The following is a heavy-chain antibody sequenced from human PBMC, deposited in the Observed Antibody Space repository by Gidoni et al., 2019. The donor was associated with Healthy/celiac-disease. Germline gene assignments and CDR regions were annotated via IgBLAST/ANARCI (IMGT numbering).Heavy chain of an antibody. CDR3: ARVFLGWGPLGAEYYFDY. D-gene: IGHD3-16*01. CDR2: ISSSSSYI. CDR1: GFTFSSYS. V-gene: IGHV3-21*01. J-gene: IGHJ4*02. Sequence: EVQLVESGGGLVKPGGSLRLSCAASGFTFSSYSMNWVRQAPGKGLEWVSSISSSSSYIYYADSVKGRFTISRDNAKNSLYLQMNSLRAEDTAVYYCARVFLGWGPLGAEYYFDYWGQGTLVTVSS.